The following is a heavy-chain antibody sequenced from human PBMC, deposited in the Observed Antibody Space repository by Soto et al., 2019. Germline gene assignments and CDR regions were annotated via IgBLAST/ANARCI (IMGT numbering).Heavy chain of an antibody. CDR1: GFTFSSYA. CDR3: AREHLYYDSSGYYHNWFDP. Sequence: QVQLVESGGGVVQPGRSLRLSCAASGFTFSSYAMHWVRQAPGKGLEWVAVISYDGSNKYYADSVKGRFTISRDNSKNTLYLQMNSLRAEDTAVYYCAREHLYYDSSGYYHNWFDPWGHGTLVTVSS. J-gene: IGHJ5*02. CDR2: ISYDGSNK. V-gene: IGHV3-30-3*01. D-gene: IGHD3-22*01.